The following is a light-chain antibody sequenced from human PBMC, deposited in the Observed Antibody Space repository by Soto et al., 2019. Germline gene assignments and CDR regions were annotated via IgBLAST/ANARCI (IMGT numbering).Light chain of an antibody. CDR3: QQYSSDSNT. CDR2: KAS. Sequence: DIRMTKSPSTLSPSGGDRVTITSRASQSINFWLACYQQKPGKAPKLLIYKASLIERGVPSRFIGSGSGTDFTLAISSLEPDDFATYYCQQYSSDSNTFVQGTRLDIK. CDR1: QSINFW. J-gene: IGKJ2*01. V-gene: IGKV1-5*03.